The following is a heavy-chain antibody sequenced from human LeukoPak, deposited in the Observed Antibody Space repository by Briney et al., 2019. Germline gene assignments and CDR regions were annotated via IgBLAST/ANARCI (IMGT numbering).Heavy chain of an antibody. Sequence: GASLKISCKGFGYSFSDYRIGWVRQMPGKGLEWVGIIYPGDSDTRYSPSLQGQVTISADKSISTVYLQWSSLKASDTAMYYCARTLQSYGHNYFDPWGQGTLVTVSS. V-gene: IGHV5-51*01. J-gene: IGHJ5*02. CDR3: ARTLQSYGHNYFDP. D-gene: IGHD5-18*01. CDR2: IYPGDSDT. CDR1: GYSFSDYR.